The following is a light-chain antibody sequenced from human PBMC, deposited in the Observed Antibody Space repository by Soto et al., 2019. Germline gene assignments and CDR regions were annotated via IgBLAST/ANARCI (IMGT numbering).Light chain of an antibody. CDR2: AAS. CDR3: QQSYTAPLT. J-gene: IGKJ4*01. CDR1: QSIATY. Sequence: DIQMTQSPSSLSASVGDRVTITCRASQSIATYLNWYQHKPGRVPNLLIFAASSLHSGVPSRFSGSGSGTDFTLTISSLQPEDFASYYCQQSYTAPLTFGGGTKVE. V-gene: IGKV1-39*01.